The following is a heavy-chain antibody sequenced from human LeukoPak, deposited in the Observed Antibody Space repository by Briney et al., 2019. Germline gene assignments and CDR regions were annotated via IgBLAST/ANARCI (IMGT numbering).Heavy chain of an antibody. D-gene: IGHD1-7*01. V-gene: IGHV3-21*01. J-gene: IGHJ6*02. CDR1: GFDFSTYA. Sequence: GGSLRLSCAASGFDFSTYAINWVRQAPGKGLEWVSSISTMSNYIFYGDSVKGRFTISRDNAKNSVYLQMNSLRPEDTAVYYCARDSANLRQVPWSMDVWGQGTTVTVSS. CDR2: ISTMSNYI. CDR3: ARDSANLRQVPWSMDV.